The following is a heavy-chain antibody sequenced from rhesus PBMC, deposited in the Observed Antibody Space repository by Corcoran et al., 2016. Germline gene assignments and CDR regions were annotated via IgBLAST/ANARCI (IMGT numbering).Heavy chain of an antibody. CDR1: GFTFSDHY. V-gene: IGHV3-100*02. D-gene: IGHD3-3*01. CDR3: TRVQYQYYFDY. Sequence: EVQLVESGGGLVQPGGSLRLSCAASGFTFSDHYMDWVRQDPGKGLEWVSVISENGVTIYYADFVEGRFPISRDNAKNSLFLKMNSLRAEDTAVYYCTRVQYQYYFDYWGQGVLVTVSS. CDR2: ISENGVTI. J-gene: IGHJ4*01.